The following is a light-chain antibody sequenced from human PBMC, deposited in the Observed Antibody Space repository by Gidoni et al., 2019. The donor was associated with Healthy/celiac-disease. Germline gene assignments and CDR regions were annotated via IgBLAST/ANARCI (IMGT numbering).Light chain of an antibody. Sequence: IVLTQSPGTLSLSPGERATLSCRASQSVSSSYLAWYQQKPGQAPRLLIYGASSRATGIPDRFSGSWSGTDFTLTISRLEPEDFAVYYCQQYGSSPRTFGQGTKVEI. J-gene: IGKJ1*01. CDR1: QSVSSSY. V-gene: IGKV3-20*01. CDR2: GAS. CDR3: QQYGSSPRT.